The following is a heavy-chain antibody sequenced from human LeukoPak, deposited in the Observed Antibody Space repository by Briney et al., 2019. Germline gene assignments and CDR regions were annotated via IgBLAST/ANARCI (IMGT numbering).Heavy chain of an antibody. V-gene: IGHV3-21*01. CDR1: GFTFSSYS. J-gene: IGHJ4*02. CDR2: ISSSSSYI. Sequence: AGSLRLSCAASGFTFSSYSMNWVRQAPGKGLEWVSSISSSSSYIYYADSVKGRFTISRDNAKNSLYLQMNSLRAEDTAVYFCARGKYDYVWGSYRPYFDYWGQGNLVTVSS. D-gene: IGHD3-16*02. CDR3: ARGKYDYVWGSYRPYFDY.